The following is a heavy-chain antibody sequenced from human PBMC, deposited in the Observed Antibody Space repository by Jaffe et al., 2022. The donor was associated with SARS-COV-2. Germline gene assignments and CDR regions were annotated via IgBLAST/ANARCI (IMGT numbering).Heavy chain of an antibody. CDR3: ARDGTDIVGATDS. Sequence: EVQLAESGGGLVQPGGSLRLSCAASGFTFSSHWMSWVRQAPGKGLEWVANIRPDGSVKYYVDSVKGRFTISRENAKNSLYLQMDSLRGDDTALYFCARDGTDIVGATDSWGQGTLVTVSS. D-gene: IGHD1-26*01. CDR1: GFTFSSHW. CDR2: IRPDGSVK. J-gene: IGHJ4*02. V-gene: IGHV3-7*03.